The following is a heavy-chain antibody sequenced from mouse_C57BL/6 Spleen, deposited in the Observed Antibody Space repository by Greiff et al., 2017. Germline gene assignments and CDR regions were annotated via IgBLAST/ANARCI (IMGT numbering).Heavy chain of an antibody. CDR2: IDPSDSYT. J-gene: IGHJ3*01. V-gene: IGHV1-59*01. CDR3: ARGDYYGSREGFFAY. CDR1: GYTFTSYW. Sequence: VQLQQPGAELVRPGTSVKLSCKASGYTFTSYWMHWVKQRPGQGLEWIGVIDPSDSYTNYNQKFKGKATLTVDTSSSTAYMQLSSLTPEDSAVYYCARGDYYGSREGFFAYWGQGTLVTVSA. D-gene: IGHD1-1*01.